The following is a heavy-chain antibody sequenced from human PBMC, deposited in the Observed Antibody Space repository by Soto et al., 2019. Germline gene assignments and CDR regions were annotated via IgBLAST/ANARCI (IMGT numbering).Heavy chain of an antibody. D-gene: IGHD3-10*01. CDR2: ITDTGGDA. CDR1: GIIFGSRA. J-gene: IGHJ4*02. Sequence: GGSLSLSCVVSGIIFGSRAMSWVCQAPGEGLEWVATITDTGGDAKYADCVRGRFTISRDNSKKTLYLQMSSLRADDSAVYFCAIWSKESSPRNRIFDFWGQGTLVTVSS. CDR3: AIWSKESSPRNRIFDF. V-gene: IGHV3-23*01.